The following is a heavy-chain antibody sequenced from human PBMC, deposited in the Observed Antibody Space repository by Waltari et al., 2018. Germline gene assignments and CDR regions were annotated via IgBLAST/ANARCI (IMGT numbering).Heavy chain of an antibody. V-gene: IGHV4-59*01. J-gene: IGHJ5*02. Sequence: QVQLQESGPGLVKPSETLSLTCPVSGGSISSYYWSWTRQPPGKGLEWIGYIYYSGSTNYNPSLKSRVTISVDTSKNQFSLKLSSVTAADTAVYYCARDSPYGDCFDPWGQGTLVTVSS. CDR1: GGSISSYY. D-gene: IGHD2-21*01. CDR2: IYYSGST. CDR3: ARDSPYGDCFDP.